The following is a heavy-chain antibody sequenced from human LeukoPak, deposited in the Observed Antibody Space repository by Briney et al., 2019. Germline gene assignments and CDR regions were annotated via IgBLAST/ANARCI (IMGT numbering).Heavy chain of an antibody. V-gene: IGHV3-23*01. CDR2: IRGGGDNT. D-gene: IGHD3-16*02. Sequence: GGSLRLSCAASGFTFSSYAMSWVRQAPGKGLEWVSAIRGGGDNTYYADSVKGRFTISRDNSKNTLYLQMNSLRAEDTAVYYCANPVRLGELSPYDYWGQGTLVTVSS. J-gene: IGHJ4*02. CDR1: GFTFSSYA. CDR3: ANPVRLGELSPYDY.